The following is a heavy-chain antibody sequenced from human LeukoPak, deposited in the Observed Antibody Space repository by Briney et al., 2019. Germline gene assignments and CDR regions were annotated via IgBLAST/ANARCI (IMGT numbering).Heavy chain of an antibody. V-gene: IGHV3-11*04. CDR3: ARDRVGYSSSGSYGY. Sequence: GGSLRLSCAASGFTFSDYYMNWIRQAPGRGLEWVSYISSGASTIYYADSVKGRFTISRDNSKNTLYLQMNSLRAEDTAVYYCARDRVGYSSSGSYGYWGQGTLVTVSS. D-gene: IGHD6-13*01. CDR2: ISSGASTI. CDR1: GFTFSDYY. J-gene: IGHJ4*02.